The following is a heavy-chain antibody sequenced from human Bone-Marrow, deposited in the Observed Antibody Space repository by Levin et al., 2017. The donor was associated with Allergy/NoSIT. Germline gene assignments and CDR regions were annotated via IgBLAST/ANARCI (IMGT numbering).Heavy chain of an antibody. CDR1: GYTFTGYY. Sequence: PGGSLRLSCKASGYTFTGYYMHWVRQAPGQGLEWMGRINPNSGGTNYAQKFQGRVTMTRDTSISTAYMELSRLRSDDTAVYYCARESNYGHFDYWGQGTLVTVSS. CDR2: INPNSGGT. CDR3: ARESNYGHFDY. D-gene: IGHD4-17*01. V-gene: IGHV1-2*06. J-gene: IGHJ4*02.